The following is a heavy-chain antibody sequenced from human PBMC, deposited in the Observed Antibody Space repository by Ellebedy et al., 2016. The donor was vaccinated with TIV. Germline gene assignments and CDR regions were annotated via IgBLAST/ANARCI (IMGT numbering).Heavy chain of an antibody. CDR1: GFSFSSFA. CDR2: VSGSGAGT. Sequence: GGSLRLSXAASGFSFSSFAMSWVRQGPGKGLEWVSSVSGSGAGTYYTDSVRGRFTISRDNSKNTLFLQMDSLRGEDTGVYYCAKGDDYGDYYHYGVDVWGLGTTVTVSS. D-gene: IGHD4-17*01. J-gene: IGHJ6*02. V-gene: IGHV3-23*01. CDR3: AKGDDYGDYYHYGVDV.